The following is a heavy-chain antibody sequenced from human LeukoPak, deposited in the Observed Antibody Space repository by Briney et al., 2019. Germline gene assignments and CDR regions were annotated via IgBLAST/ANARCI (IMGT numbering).Heavy chain of an antibody. Sequence: PSETLSLTCTVSGGSISSYYWSWIRQPAGKGLEWIGRIYTSGSTNYNPSLKSRVTMSVDTSKNQFSLKLSSVTAADTAVYYCARARWPYYYDSSDAFDIWGQGTMVTVSS. CDR3: ARARWPYYYDSSDAFDI. V-gene: IGHV4-4*07. J-gene: IGHJ3*02. CDR1: GGSISSYY. CDR2: IYTSGST. D-gene: IGHD3-22*01.